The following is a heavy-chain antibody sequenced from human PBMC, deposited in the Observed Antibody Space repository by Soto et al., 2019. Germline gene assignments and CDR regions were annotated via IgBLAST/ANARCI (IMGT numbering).Heavy chain of an antibody. Sequence: SVKVSCKASGGTFSSYAISWVRQAPGQGLEWMGGIIPIFGTANYAQKFQGRVTITADKSTSTAYMELSSLRSEDTAVYYCARDWLRGDYYGMDVWGQGTTVTVSS. D-gene: IGHD5-12*01. CDR1: GGTFSSYA. V-gene: IGHV1-69*06. J-gene: IGHJ6*02. CDR2: IIPIFGTA. CDR3: ARDWLRGDYYGMDV.